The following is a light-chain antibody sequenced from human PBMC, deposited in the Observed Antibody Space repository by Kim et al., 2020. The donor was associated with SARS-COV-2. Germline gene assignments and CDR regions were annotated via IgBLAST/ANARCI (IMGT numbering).Light chain of an antibody. J-gene: IGKJ4*01. CDR1: HNVGIN. V-gene: IGKV3-11*01. CDR3: QQRGSWPPAVT. CDR2: DAA. Sequence: GEGATLSGRASHNVGINFVWYQQSPGPSPRLLIYDAALRAAGILDRFSGSGSGTDFTLTIGSLAPEDFAIYYCQQRGSWPPAVTFGGGTKVDIK.